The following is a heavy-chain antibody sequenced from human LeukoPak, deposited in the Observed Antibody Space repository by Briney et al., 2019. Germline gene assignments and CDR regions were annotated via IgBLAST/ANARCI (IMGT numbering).Heavy chain of an antibody. CDR1: GGTFSSYA. CDR2: IIPIFGTP. CDR3: ARPRGYSYGYDAFDI. Sequence: GASVKVSCKAAGGTFSSYAISWVRQAPGQGLEWMGMIIPIFGTPNYAQRFQGRITIAADELTITAYMELTGLRSEDTAVYYCARPRGYSYGYDAFDIWGQGTMVTVSS. J-gene: IGHJ3*02. V-gene: IGHV1-69*13. D-gene: IGHD5-18*01.